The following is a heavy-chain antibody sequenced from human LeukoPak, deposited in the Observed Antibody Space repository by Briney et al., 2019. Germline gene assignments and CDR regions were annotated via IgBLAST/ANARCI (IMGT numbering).Heavy chain of an antibody. CDR3: ARDPIVVVPAAIYDY. V-gene: IGHV4-38-2*02. D-gene: IGHD2-2*02. CDR2: IYHSGST. CDR1: GYSISSGYY. Sequence: SETLSLTCTVSGYSISSGYYWGWIRQPPGKGLEWIGSIYHSGSTYYNPSLKSRVTISVDTSKNQFSLKLSSVTAADTAVYYCARDPIVVVPAAIYDYWGQGTLVTVS. J-gene: IGHJ4*02.